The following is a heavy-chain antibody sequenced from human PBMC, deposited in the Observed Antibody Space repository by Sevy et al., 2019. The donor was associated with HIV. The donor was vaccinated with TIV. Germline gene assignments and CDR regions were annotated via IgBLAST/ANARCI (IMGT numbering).Heavy chain of an antibody. CDR3: ARESKTFYSCSPSNYFDS. CDR2: VYHSEST. J-gene: IGHJ4*01. D-gene: IGHD6-13*01. V-gene: IGHV4-38-2*02. CDR1: GYSISSAYY. Sequence: SETLSLTCAVSGYSISSAYYWGWIRQPPGKGLEWIGSVYHSESTYYYPSLKSRVTISVDTSKNQFSLKLSSVTAADTAVYYCARESKTFYSCSPSNYFDSWGQGTLVTVSS.